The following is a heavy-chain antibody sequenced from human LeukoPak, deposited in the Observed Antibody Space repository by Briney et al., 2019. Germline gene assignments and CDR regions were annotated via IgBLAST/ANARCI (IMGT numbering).Heavy chain of an antibody. CDR1: GFAFNNDA. CDR3: ARQPYFYYYLDV. CDR2: IVGDSTIE. V-gene: IGHV3-23*01. D-gene: IGHD5-18*01. J-gene: IGHJ6*03. Sequence: GGSLTLSCAASGFAFNNDAMTWVRQPPGKSLEWVSTIVGDSTIEYYADSVKGRFTISSDNSKTMLFLHMNSLRAEDTAIYYCARQPYFYYYLDVWGKGTTVTVTS.